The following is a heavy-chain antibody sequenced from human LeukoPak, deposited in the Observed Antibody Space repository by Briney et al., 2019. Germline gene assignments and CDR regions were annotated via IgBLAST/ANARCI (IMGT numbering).Heavy chain of an antibody. V-gene: IGHV3-23*01. J-gene: IGHJ4*02. CDR2: IRGSGGST. Sequence: PGGSLRLPCAASGFTFSSYAMSWVRQAPGKGLEWVSAIRGSGGSTYYADSVKGRFTISRDNSKNTLYLQMNSLRAEDTAVYYCAKGGGWLQFHYFDYWGQGTLVTVSS. CDR3: AKGGGWLQFHYFDY. CDR1: GFTFSSYA. D-gene: IGHD5-24*01.